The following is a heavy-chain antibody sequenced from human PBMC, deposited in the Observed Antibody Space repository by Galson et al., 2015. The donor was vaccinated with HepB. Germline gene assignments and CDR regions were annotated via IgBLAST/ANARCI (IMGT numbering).Heavy chain of an antibody. CDR2: IYWDDDK. V-gene: IGHV2-5*02. J-gene: IGHJ4*02. CDR3: AHRLCSSTSCGSLGFDY. CDR1: GFSLRTSGVG. Sequence: PALVKPTQTLTLTCTFSGFSLRTSGVGVGWIRQPPGKALEWLALIYWDDDKRYSPSLKSRLTITKDTSKNQVVLTMTNMDPVDTATYYCAHRLCSSTSCGSLGFDYWGQGTLVTVSS. D-gene: IGHD2-2*01.